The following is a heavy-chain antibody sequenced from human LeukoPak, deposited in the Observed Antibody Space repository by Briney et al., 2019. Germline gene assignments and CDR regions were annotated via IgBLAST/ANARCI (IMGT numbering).Heavy chain of an antibody. D-gene: IGHD3-10*01. CDR2: ISYDGSDK. CDR1: GFTFSSYA. J-gene: IGHJ1*01. Sequence: PGRSLRLSCAASGFTFSSYAMHWVRQAPGKGLEWVAVISYDGSDKYYADSVKGRFTISRDNSKNTLFLHMNSLRPEDAAVYYCARDPRDYGSGSYLEYFQHWGQGTLVTVSS. V-gene: IGHV3-30*04. CDR3: ARDPRDYGSGSYLEYFQH.